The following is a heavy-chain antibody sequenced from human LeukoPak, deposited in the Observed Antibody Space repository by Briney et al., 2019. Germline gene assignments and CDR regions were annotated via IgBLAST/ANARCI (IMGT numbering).Heavy chain of an antibody. V-gene: IGHV3-66*01. D-gene: IGHD3-22*01. Sequence: PGGSLRLSCAASGFTVSSNYMSWVRQAPGKGLEWVSVIYSGGSTYYADSVKGRFTISRDNSKNTLYLQMNSLRAEDTAVYYCARDLRDSSGYDAFDIWGQGTMVTVSS. CDR1: GFTVSSNY. CDR2: IYSGGST. J-gene: IGHJ3*02. CDR3: ARDLRDSSGYDAFDI.